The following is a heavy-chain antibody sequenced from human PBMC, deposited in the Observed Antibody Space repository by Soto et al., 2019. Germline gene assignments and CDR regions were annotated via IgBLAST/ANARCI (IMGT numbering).Heavy chain of an antibody. J-gene: IGHJ6*02. CDR1: GGSISSYY. D-gene: IGHD6-19*01. V-gene: IGHV4-59*01. CDR2: IYYSGST. Sequence: PPETLSLTCTVSGGSISSYYWSWIRQPPGKGLEWIGYIYYSGSTNYNPSLKSRVTISVDTSKNQFSLKLSSVTAADTAVYYCARGVGIAVFYYYYGMDVWGQGNTVSVYS. CDR3: ARGVGIAVFYYYYGMDV.